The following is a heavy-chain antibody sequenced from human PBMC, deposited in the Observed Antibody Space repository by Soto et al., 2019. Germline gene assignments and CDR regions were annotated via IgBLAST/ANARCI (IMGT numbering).Heavy chain of an antibody. CDR2: IYYTGST. CDR1: GGSISSSSSF. Sequence: PSETLSLTCTVSGGSISSSSSFWGWIRQPPGKGLEWIGTIYYTGSTYYNPSLKSRVTISVDTSKNQFSLNLRFVTAADTAMYYCARQSTYNDILTGYWFDYWGQGNLVTVS. J-gene: IGHJ4*02. CDR3: ARQSTYNDILTGYWFDY. V-gene: IGHV4-39*01. D-gene: IGHD3-9*01.